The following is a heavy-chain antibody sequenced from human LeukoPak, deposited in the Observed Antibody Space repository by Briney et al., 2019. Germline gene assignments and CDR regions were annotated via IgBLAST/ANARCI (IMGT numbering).Heavy chain of an antibody. CDR3: ARVRGYSGYDSIAAAGTPNWFDP. V-gene: IGHV3-11*05. D-gene: IGHD5-12*01. J-gene: IGHJ5*02. CDR1: GFTFSDYY. CDR2: ISSSSSYT. Sequence: GGSLRLSCAASGFTFSDYYMSWIRQAPGKGLEWVSYISSSSSYTNYADSVKGRFTISRDNAKNSLYLQMNSLRAEDTAVHYCARVRGYSGYDSIAAAGTPNWFDPWGQGTLVTVSS.